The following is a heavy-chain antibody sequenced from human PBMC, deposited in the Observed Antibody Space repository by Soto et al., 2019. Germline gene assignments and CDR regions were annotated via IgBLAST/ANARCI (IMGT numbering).Heavy chain of an antibody. Sequence: PGESLKISCAASGFSFSNYAMNWVRQAPGKGLEWLSYISSSGSTIYYADSVKGRFTTSRDNAKNSLYLQVNSLRAEDTAMYYCARDPGISSGWYYFDPWGQGTLVTVSS. CDR2: ISSSGSTI. CDR1: GFSFSNYA. V-gene: IGHV3-48*03. CDR3: ARDPGISSGWYYFDP. D-gene: IGHD6-19*01. J-gene: IGHJ4*02.